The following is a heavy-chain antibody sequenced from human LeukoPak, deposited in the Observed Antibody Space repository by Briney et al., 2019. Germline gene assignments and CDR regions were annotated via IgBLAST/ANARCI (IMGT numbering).Heavy chain of an antibody. CDR3: AKAKSGYYHYWYFDL. D-gene: IGHD3-22*01. Sequence: GGSLRLSCAASGFTFSSFGMHWVRQAPGKGLEWVAFISYDGSIKYYADSVRGRFTISRDNSKNTLYLQMNSLRAEDTAVYYCAKAKSGYYHYWYFDLWGRGTLVTVSS. CDR2: ISYDGSIK. J-gene: IGHJ2*01. CDR1: GFTFSSFG. V-gene: IGHV3-30*02.